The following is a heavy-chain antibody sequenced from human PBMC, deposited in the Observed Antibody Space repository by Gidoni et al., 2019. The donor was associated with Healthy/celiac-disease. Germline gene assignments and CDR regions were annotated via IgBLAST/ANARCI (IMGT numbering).Heavy chain of an antibody. CDR3: ARDLNTAMVTWNYYYGMDV. J-gene: IGHJ6*02. D-gene: IGHD5-18*01. CDR1: GGTFSSYA. CDR2: IIPILGIA. V-gene: IGHV1-69*04. Sequence: QVQLVQSGAEVKKPGSSVKVSCQASGGTFSSYAISWVRQAPGQGLEWMGRIIPILGIANYAQKFQGRVTITADKSTSTAYMELSSLRSEDTAVYYCARDLNTAMVTWNYYYGMDVWGQGTTVTVSS.